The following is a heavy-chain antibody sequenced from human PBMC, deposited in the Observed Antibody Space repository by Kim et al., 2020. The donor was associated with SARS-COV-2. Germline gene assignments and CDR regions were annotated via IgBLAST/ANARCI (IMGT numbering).Heavy chain of an antibody. Sequence: GALRLSCAASGFTFSSYSMNWVRQAPGKGLEWVSYISSSSSTIYYADSVKGRFTISRDNAKNSLYLQMNSLRDEDTAVYYCARLPCEELLFDYWGRGTLVTVSS. CDR2: ISSSSSTI. CDR3: ARLPCEELLFDY. D-gene: IGHD1-26*01. V-gene: IGHV3-48*02. J-gene: IGHJ4*02. CDR1: GFTFSSYS.